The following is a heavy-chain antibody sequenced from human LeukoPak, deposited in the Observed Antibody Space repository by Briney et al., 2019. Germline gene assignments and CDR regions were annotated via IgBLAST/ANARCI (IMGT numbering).Heavy chain of an antibody. V-gene: IGHV4-4*02. CDR2: IYHSGST. D-gene: IGHD3-9*01. J-gene: IGHJ5*02. Sequence: SETLSLTCAVSGGSISSSNWWSWVRQPPGKGLEWIGEIYHSGSTNYNPSLKSRVTISVDKSKNQFSLKLSSVTAADTAVYYCARDRRYYDILTGAWFDPWGQGTLVTVSS. CDR1: GGSISSSNW. CDR3: ARDRRYYDILTGAWFDP.